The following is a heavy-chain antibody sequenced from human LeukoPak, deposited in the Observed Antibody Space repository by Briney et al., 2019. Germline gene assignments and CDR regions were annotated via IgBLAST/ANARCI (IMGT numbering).Heavy chain of an antibody. CDR3: ATARSGYDLYYFDY. D-gene: IGHD5-12*01. CDR1: GYTFTSYY. J-gene: IGHJ4*02. CDR2: FDPEDGET. V-gene: IGHV1-24*01. Sequence: ASVKVSCKASGYTFTSYYMHWVRQAPGKGLEWMGGFDPEDGETIYAQKFQGRVTMTEDTSTDTAYMELSSLRSEDTAVYYCATARSGYDLYYFDYWGQGTLVTVSS.